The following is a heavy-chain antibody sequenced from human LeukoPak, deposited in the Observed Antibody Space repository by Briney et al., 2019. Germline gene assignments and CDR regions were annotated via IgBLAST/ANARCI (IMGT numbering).Heavy chain of an antibody. V-gene: IGHV3-23*01. D-gene: IGHD3-22*01. J-gene: IGHJ4*02. Sequence: GGSLRLSCAASGFTFSSYAMSWVRQAPGKGREWVSAISGSGGSTYYADSVKGRFTISRDNSKNTLYLQMNSLRAEDTAVYYCAKEGVITMIVVVISYFDYWGQGTLVTVSS. CDR3: AKEGVITMIVVVISYFDY. CDR2: ISGSGGST. CDR1: GFTFSSYA.